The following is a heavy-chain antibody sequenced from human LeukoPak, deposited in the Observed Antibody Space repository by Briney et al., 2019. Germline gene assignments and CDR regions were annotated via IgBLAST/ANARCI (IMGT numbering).Heavy chain of an antibody. D-gene: IGHD2/OR15-2a*01. J-gene: IGHJ4*02. CDR2: IYSSGST. CDR1: GGSISSDY. Sequence: SETPSLTCTVSGGSISSDYWSWIRQPAGKGLEWIGRIYSSGSTNYNPSLKSRVTMSIDTSKNQFSLKLSSVTAADTAVYYCASTLLGGKNYFDYWGQGTLVTVSS. CDR3: ASTLLGGKNYFDY. V-gene: IGHV4-4*07.